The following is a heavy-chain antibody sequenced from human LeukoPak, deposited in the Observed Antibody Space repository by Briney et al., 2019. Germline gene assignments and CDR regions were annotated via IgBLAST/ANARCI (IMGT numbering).Heavy chain of an antibody. CDR3: ARGDDNYFDY. CDR1: GFTFSSYW. Sequence: GSLRLSCAASGFTFSSYWMFWVRQAPGKGLVWVSRINSDWSITNYADSVKGRFTISRDNAKNTLYLQMNSLRAEDTAVYYCARGDDNYFDYWGQGTLVTVPS. V-gene: IGHV3-74*01. D-gene: IGHD2-21*02. CDR2: INSDWSIT. J-gene: IGHJ4*02.